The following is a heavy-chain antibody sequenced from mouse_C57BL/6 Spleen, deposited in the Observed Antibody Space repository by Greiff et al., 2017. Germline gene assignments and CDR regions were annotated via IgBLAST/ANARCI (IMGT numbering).Heavy chain of an antibody. D-gene: IGHD2-4*01. V-gene: IGHV1-7*01. CDR2: INPSSGYT. J-gene: IGHJ2*01. Sequence: QVQLQQSGAELAKPGASVKLSCKASGYTFTSYWMHWVKQRPGQGLEWIGYINPSSGYTKYKQKFKDKATLTADKSSSTAYVQLSSLTYEYSAVYYCARGELRHFDYWGQGTTLTVSS. CDR1: GYTFTSYW. CDR3: ARGELRHFDY.